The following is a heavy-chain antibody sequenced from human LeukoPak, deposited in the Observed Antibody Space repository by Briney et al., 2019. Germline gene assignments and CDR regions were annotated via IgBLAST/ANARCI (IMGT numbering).Heavy chain of an antibody. CDR1: GGSFSGYY. J-gene: IGHJ5*02. D-gene: IGHD6-13*01. CDR3: ARLSGRRSIAAAGTGMT. Sequence: SETLSLTCAVYGGSFSGYYWSWIRQPPGKGLEWIGEINHSGSTNYNPSLKSRVTISVDTSKNQFSLKLSSVTAADTAVYYCARLSGRRSIAAAGTGMTWGQGTLVTVSS. CDR2: INHSGST. V-gene: IGHV4-34*01.